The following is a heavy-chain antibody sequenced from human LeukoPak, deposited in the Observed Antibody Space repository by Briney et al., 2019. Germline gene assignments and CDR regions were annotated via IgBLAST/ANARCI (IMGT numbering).Heavy chain of an antibody. CDR2: TSYTGIT. D-gene: IGHD2-2*01. J-gene: IGHJ4*02. Sequence: SETLSLTCTVYGGPISRGGFYWRWIRQYPGKVVEWIRFTSYTGITYYNPSLNSRVCISQATSQNQFSLRLSSLTAGDTAVYWWARAYPNSRTDWGEGMLDNVSS. CDR3: ARAYPNSRTD. CDR1: GGPISRGGFY. V-gene: IGHV4-31*03.